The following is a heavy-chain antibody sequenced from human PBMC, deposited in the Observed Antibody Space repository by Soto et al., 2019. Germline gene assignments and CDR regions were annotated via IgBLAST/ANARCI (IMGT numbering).Heavy chain of an antibody. CDR1: CGSIRNGDYY. CDR2: IYYSGST. CDR3: ARGSIAVAGTPGT. V-gene: IGHV4-31*03. D-gene: IGHD6-19*01. J-gene: IGHJ5*02. Sequence: SETLSLTCTVSCGSIRNGDYYWSWIRQHPGKGLEWIGYIYYSGSTYYNPSLKSRVTISVDTSKNQFSLKLSSVTAADTAVYYCARGSIAVAGTPGTWGQGTLVTVSS.